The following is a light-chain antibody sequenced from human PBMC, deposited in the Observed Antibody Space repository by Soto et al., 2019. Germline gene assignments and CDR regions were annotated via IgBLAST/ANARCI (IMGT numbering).Light chain of an antibody. V-gene: IGKV3-20*01. CDR3: QHYGSSLWT. Sequence: EIVLTQSPGTLSLSPGERATLSCRASQSVSSSYLAWYQQKPGQAPRLLIYGASSRATGIPDRFSGSGSGTDFTLTISRLEPEDSAVYYCQHYGSSLWTFGHGTKVEIK. CDR1: QSVSSSY. CDR2: GAS. J-gene: IGKJ1*01.